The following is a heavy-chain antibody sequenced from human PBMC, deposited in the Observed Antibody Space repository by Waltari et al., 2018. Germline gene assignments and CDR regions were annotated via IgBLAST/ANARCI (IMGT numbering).Heavy chain of an antibody. CDR2: INHSGST. CDR3: ARDVEGDGVLYGSPRRFDY. CDR1: GGSFSGYY. D-gene: IGHD3-10*01. V-gene: IGHV4-34*01. J-gene: IGHJ4*02. Sequence: QVQLQQWGAGLLKPSETLSLTCAVYGGSFSGYYWSWIRQPPGKGLEWIGEINHSGSTNYNPSLKSRVTISVDTSKNQFSLKLSSVTAADTAVYYCARDVEGDGVLYGSPRRFDYWGQGILVTVSS.